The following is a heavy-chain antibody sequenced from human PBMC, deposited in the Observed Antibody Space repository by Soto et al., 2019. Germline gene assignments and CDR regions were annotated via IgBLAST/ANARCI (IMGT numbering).Heavy chain of an antibody. CDR3: ARGHKTGWFDP. CDR1: GYTFTNYG. D-gene: IGHD7-27*01. CDR2: ISAYNGNT. V-gene: IGHV1-18*01. Sequence: QVQLVQSGAEVKKPGASVKVSCKASGYTFTNYGITWVRQAPGQGLEGMGWISAYNGNTNYTQKFQDRVTMTTDTPTSTADMELRGLRSDDTAVYYCARGHKTGWFDPWGKGTLVTVSS. J-gene: IGHJ5*02.